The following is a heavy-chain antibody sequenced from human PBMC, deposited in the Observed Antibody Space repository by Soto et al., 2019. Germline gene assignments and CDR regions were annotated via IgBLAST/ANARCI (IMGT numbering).Heavy chain of an antibody. CDR2: ISYDGSNK. Sequence: QVQLVESGGGVVQPGRSLRLSCAASGFTFSSYAMHWVRQAPGKGLEWVAVISYDGSNKYYADSVKGRFTISRDNSKNTLYLQMNSLRAEDTAVYYCARQSRGYSDYWGQGTLVTVSS. J-gene: IGHJ4*02. D-gene: IGHD5-18*01. CDR1: GFTFSSYA. V-gene: IGHV3-30-3*01. CDR3: ARQSRGYSDY.